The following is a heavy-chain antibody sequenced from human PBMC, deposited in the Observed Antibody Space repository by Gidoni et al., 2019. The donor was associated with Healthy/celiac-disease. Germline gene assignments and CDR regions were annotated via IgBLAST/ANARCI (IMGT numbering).Heavy chain of an antibody. D-gene: IGHD2-2*01. J-gene: IGHJ6*03. CDR1: GGTFSSYA. Sequence: QVQLVQSGAEVKKPGSSVKVSCKASGGTFSSYAISWVRQAPGQRLEWMGGIIPIFGTANYAQKFQGRVTITADESTSTAYMELSSRRSEDTAVYYCARGGGQDIVVVPAAYYMDVWGKGTTVTVSS. CDR2: IIPIFGTA. V-gene: IGHV1-69*01. CDR3: ARGGGQDIVVVPAAYYMDV.